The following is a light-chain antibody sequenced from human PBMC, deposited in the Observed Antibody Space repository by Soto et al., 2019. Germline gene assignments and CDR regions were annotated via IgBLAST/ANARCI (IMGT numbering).Light chain of an antibody. CDR2: WAS. V-gene: IGKV4-1*01. Sequence: DIVMTQSPDSLTVSLGERATINCTSSQTIFYSSNNRNYLAWYQQRPGQPPKLLIYWASTRESGVPDRFSGSGSGTDFTLTISSLQTEDVALYYCQQAYNFPRTFGQGTKVEIK. CDR1: QTIFYSSNNRNY. CDR3: QQAYNFPRT. J-gene: IGKJ1*01.